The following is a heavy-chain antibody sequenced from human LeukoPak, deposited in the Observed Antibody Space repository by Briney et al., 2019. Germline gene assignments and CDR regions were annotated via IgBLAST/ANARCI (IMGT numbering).Heavy chain of an antibody. CDR1: GGSFSGYY. D-gene: IGHD1-26*01. V-gene: IGHV4-34*01. J-gene: IGHJ6*02. Sequence: SETLSLTCAVYGGSFSGYYWSWIRQPSGKGLEWIGEINHSGSTNYNPSLKSRVTISVDTSKNQFSLKLSSVTAADTAVYYCARKSGSYPYYYYGMDVWGQGTTVTVSS. CDR2: INHSGST. CDR3: ARKSGSYPYYYYGMDV.